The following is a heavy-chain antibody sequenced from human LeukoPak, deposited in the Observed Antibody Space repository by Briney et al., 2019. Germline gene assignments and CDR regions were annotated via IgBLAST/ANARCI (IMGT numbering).Heavy chain of an antibody. V-gene: IGHV3-48*03. Sequence: GGSLRLSCAASGFTFSSYEMNWVRQAPGKGLEWVSYISSSGSTIYYADSVKGRFTISRDNAKNSLYLQMNSLTTEDTAVYYCTRIFYYGTRGYYPDFWGQGTLVTVSS. CDR1: GFTFSSYE. CDR3: TRIFYYGTRGYYPDF. J-gene: IGHJ4*02. CDR2: ISSSGSTI. D-gene: IGHD3-22*01.